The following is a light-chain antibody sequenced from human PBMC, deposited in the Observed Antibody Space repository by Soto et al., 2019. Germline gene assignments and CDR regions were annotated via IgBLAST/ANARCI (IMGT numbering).Light chain of an antibody. V-gene: IGKV1-39*01. J-gene: IGKJ2*01. Sequence: DIPRTQSPSSLSASVGDRVTISCRASQSIANHLNWYQQKPGKAPKLLMYGASTLQSGVPSRFSGSGSETYFTLTISSLQLEDFATYYCQQTYNSHTFGQGTKVDIK. CDR1: QSIANH. CDR2: GAS. CDR3: QQTYNSHT.